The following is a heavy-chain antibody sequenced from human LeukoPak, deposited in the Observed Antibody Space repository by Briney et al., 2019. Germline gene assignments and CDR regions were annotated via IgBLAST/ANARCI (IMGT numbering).Heavy chain of an antibody. Sequence: ASVKVSCKASGYTFTSHGISWVRQAPGQGLEWMGWISTYNGNTNYAQKLQGRVSMTTDTSTSTAYMDLRSLRSDDTAVYYCARVVTTTEGDWFDPWGQGTLVTVSS. CDR3: ARVVTTTEGDWFDP. V-gene: IGHV1-18*01. D-gene: IGHD1-1*01. CDR1: GYTFTSHG. J-gene: IGHJ5*02. CDR2: ISTYNGNT.